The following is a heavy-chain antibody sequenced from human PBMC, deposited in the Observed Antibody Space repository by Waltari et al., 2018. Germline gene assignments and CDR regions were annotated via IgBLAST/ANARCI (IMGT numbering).Heavy chain of an antibody. D-gene: IGHD6-19*01. V-gene: IGHV3-33*01. Sequence: QVQLVESGGGVVQPGRSLRLSCAASGFTFNSYDMHWVRQGPGKGLEWVAVIWYDGSHKYYVDSVKGRFTISRDNSRNTLSLQMNSLRAEDTALYYCARGSGSYADDAFDVWGQGTMVTVSS. CDR3: ARGSGSYADDAFDV. CDR1: GFTFNSYD. CDR2: IWYDGSHK. J-gene: IGHJ3*01.